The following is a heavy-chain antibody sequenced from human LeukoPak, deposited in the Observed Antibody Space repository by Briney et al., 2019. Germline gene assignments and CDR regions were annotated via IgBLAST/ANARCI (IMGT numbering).Heavy chain of an antibody. CDR3: ARSPTSSRSGATPGASDY. D-gene: IGHD5-12*01. Sequence: ASVKVSCKVSGYTLTELSMHWVRQAPGKGLEWMGIINPSGGSTSYAQTFQGRVTMTRDTSTSTVYMELSSLRSEDTVVYYCARSPTSSRSGATPGASDYWGQGTLVTVSS. V-gene: IGHV1-46*01. CDR1: GYTLTELS. J-gene: IGHJ4*02. CDR2: INPSGGST.